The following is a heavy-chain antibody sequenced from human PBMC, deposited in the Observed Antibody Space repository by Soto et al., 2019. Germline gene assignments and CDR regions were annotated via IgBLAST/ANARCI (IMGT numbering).Heavy chain of an antibody. CDR1: GYTFTSFY. J-gene: IGHJ6*02. D-gene: IGHD5-12*01. CDR2: INPIVGSA. V-gene: IGHV1-46*01. CDR3: ARDIQVDIVATTYYYYYGMDV. Sequence: ASVKVSCKASGYTFTSFYMHWVRQAPGQGLEWMGIINPIVGSANYAQKFQGRVTITADESTSTAYMELSSLRSEDTAVYYCARDIQVDIVATTYYYYYGMDVWGQGTTVTVS.